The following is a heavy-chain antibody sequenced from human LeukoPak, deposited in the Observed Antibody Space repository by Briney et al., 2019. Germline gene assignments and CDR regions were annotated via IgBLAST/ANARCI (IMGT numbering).Heavy chain of an antibody. CDR1: GFTFNTYS. J-gene: IGHJ4*02. V-gene: IGHV3-48*01. CDR3: ARDLDSSSWYYFGY. D-gene: IGHD6-13*01. CDR2: ISSSSHTI. Sequence: GGSLRLSCAASGFTFNTYSMSWVRQAPGKGLECVSYISSSSHTIFYADSVKGRFTVSRDNAKNSLYLQMNGLRAEDTAVYYCARDLDSSSWYYFGYWGQGTLVTVSS.